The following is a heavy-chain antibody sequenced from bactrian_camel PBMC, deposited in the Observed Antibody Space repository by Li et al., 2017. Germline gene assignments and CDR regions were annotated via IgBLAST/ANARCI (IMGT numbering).Heavy chain of an antibody. CDR1: GYTFSNYA. V-gene: IGHV3S42*01. Sequence: EVQLVESGGGLVQPGGSLRLSCAASGYTFSNYAMGWVRQAPGKGLEWVSAIPGGGGSTSYDDSVKGRFTISRDNAENTVYLQLNSLKTEDGAMYYCAQETYGTPAYWGQGTQVTVS. CDR3: AQETYGTPAY. D-gene: IGHD2*01. J-gene: IGHJ4*01. CDR2: IPGGGGST.